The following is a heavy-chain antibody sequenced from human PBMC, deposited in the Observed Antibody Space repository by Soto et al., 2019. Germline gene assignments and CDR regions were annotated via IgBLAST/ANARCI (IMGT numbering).Heavy chain of an antibody. Sequence: QITLKESGPTLVKPTQTLTLTCTFSGFSLRTSGVGVGWIRQPPAKALEWLALIYWDDDKPYSPSLKSRLTITEDTSISRVVLTMTNMDPVDTATYYCAHFVWCGANVNFDYWGQGTLVTVSS. D-gene: IGHD3-10*01. CDR3: AHFVWCGANVNFDY. J-gene: IGHJ4*02. CDR2: IYWDDDK. V-gene: IGHV2-5*02. CDR1: GFSLRTSGVG.